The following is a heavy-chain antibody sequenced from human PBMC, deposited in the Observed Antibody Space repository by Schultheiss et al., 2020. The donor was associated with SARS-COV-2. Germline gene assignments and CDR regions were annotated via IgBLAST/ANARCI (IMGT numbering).Heavy chain of an antibody. D-gene: IGHD6-6*01. Sequence: SETLSLTCTVSGGSISSYYWSWIRQPPGKGLEWIGYIYYSGSTNYNPSLKSRVTISVDTSKNQFSLKLSSVTAADTAVYYCASCIAARRMLGGYWGQGTLVTVSS. J-gene: IGHJ4*02. CDR3: ASCIAARRMLGGY. V-gene: IGHV4-59*12. CDR2: IYYSGST. CDR1: GGSISSYY.